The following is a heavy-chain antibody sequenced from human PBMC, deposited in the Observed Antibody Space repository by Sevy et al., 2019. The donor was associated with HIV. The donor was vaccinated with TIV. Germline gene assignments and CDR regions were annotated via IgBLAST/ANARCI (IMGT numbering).Heavy chain of an antibody. CDR3: AREGMVSPDAFDI. Sequence: GGSLRLSCAASEFTFSDYYMSWFRQAPEKGLEWVSYISNSGSDIYYADSVKGRFTISRDNAKKSLYLQMNSLRVEDTAVYYCAREGMVSPDAFDIWGQGTLVTVSS. CDR2: ISNSGSDI. D-gene: IGHD3-10*01. CDR1: EFTFSDYY. J-gene: IGHJ3*02. V-gene: IGHV3-11*01.